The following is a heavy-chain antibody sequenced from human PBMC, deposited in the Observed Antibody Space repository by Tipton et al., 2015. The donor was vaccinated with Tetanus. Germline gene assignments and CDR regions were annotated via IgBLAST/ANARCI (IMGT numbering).Heavy chain of an antibody. V-gene: IGHV4-30-4*01. CDR1: GGSFTSGDFY. CDR2: IYSSGRA. J-gene: IGHJ3*01. D-gene: IGHD2-8*01. Sequence: LVKPSQTLSLTCAVSGGSFTSGDFYWTWIRQSPGKGLEWIGSIYSSGRAHYSPSLKSRVTISQDTSKNQFSLKLTSVTAADTAVYYCARRSYCTSTRCFDAFDLWGPGTRVTVSS. CDR3: ARRSYCTSTRCFDAFDL.